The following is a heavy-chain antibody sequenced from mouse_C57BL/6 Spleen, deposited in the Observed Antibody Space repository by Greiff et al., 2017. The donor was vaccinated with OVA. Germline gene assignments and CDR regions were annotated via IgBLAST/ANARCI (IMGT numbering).Heavy chain of an antibody. J-gene: IGHJ4*01. V-gene: IGHV5-17*01. D-gene: IGHD1-1*01. CDR1: GFTFSDYG. CDR3: ARPTVVARGYAMDY. Sequence: EVKVVESGGGLVKPGGSLKLSCAASGFTFSDYGMHWVRQAPEKGLEWVAYISSGSSTIYYADTVKGRFTISRDNAKNTLFLQMTSLRSEDTAMYYCARPTVVARGYAMDYWGQGTSVTVSS. CDR2: ISSGSSTI.